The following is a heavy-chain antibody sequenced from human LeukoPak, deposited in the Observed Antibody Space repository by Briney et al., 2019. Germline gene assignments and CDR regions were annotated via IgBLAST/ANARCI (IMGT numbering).Heavy chain of an antibody. CDR3: ARVAVKDIVVVPAAMNWFDP. J-gene: IGHJ5*02. D-gene: IGHD2-2*01. Sequence: SETLSLTCAVSGGSISSSNWWSWVRQPPGKGLEWIGEIYHSGSTNYNPSLKSRVTISVDKPKNQFSLKLSSVTAADTAVYYCARVAVKDIVVVPAAMNWFDPWGQGTLVTVSS. V-gene: IGHV4-4*02. CDR1: GGSISSSNW. CDR2: IYHSGST.